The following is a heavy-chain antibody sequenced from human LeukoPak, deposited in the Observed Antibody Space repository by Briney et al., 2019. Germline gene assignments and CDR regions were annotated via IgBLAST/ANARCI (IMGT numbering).Heavy chain of an antibody. V-gene: IGHV4-59*01. CDR3: ARGATYEALDY. CDR1: GGSISSYY. J-gene: IGHJ4*02. Sequence: SETLSLTCTVSGGSISSYYWSWIRQPPGKGLEWIGYIYYSGSTNYNPSLKSRVTISVDTSKNQFSLKLSSVTATDTAVYYCARGATYEALDYWGQGTLVTVSS. CDR2: IYYSGST. D-gene: IGHD5-12*01.